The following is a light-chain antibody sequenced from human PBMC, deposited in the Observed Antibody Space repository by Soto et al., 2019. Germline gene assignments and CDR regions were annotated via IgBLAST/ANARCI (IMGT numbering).Light chain of an antibody. Sequence: ALTQPASVSGSPGQSITISCTGTSSDVGGYNYAAWYQQHPGKAPKLMIYDVSNRPSGVSNRFSGSKSGNTASLTISGLQAEDEADYYCSSYTSRSTLVFGGGTKLTVL. CDR2: DVS. CDR1: SSDVGGYNY. V-gene: IGLV2-14*03. CDR3: SSYTSRSTLV. J-gene: IGLJ2*01.